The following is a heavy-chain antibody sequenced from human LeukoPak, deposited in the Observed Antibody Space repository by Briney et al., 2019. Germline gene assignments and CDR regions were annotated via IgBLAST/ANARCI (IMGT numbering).Heavy chain of an antibody. Sequence: SETLSLTCTVSGGSISSYYWSWIRQPPGKGLAWIGYIYYSGSTNYNPSLKSRVTMSVDTSKNQFSLTLSFVTAADTAVYYCARQHDSYYYYYIDVWGSGTTVTVSS. J-gene: IGHJ6*03. CDR1: GGSISSYY. V-gene: IGHV4-59*08. CDR2: IYYSGST. CDR3: ARQHDSYYYYYIDV.